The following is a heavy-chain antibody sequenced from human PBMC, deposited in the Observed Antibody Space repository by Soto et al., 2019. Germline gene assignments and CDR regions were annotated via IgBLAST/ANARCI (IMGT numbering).Heavy chain of an antibody. D-gene: IGHD6-25*01. CDR2: ISSSSSI. Sequence: GGSLRLSCVASGFTFSAYGMTWVRQAPGKGLEWVSYISSSSSIHYADSVKGRFTISRDNAKNSLYLQINSLRAEDSAVYYCARDVGTSAPLYWGQGTLVTVSS. CDR1: GFTFSAYG. J-gene: IGHJ4*02. V-gene: IGHV3-48*01. CDR3: ARDVGTSAPLY.